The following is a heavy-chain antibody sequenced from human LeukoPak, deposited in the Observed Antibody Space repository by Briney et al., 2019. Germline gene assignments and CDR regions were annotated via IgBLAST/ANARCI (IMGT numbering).Heavy chain of an antibody. CDR2: INIDGSNT. Sequence: GGSLRLSCAASGFTLSSYWMHWVRQAPGKGLVWVSHINIDGSNTRYADSVKGRFTISRDNAENTLYLQMNSLRVDDTTVYYCATSRTFDYWGQGTLVTVSS. CDR3: ATSRTFDY. J-gene: IGHJ4*02. CDR1: GFTLSSYW. V-gene: IGHV3-74*01.